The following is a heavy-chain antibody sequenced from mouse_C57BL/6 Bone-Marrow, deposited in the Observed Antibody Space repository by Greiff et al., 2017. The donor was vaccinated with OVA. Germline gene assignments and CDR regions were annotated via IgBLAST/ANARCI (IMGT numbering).Heavy chain of an antibody. V-gene: IGHV1-64*01. CDR3: ARTTLYYYGLDY. Sequence: QVQLQQPGAELVKPGASVKLSCKASGYTFTSYWMHWVKQRPGQGLEWIGMIHPNSGSTNYNEKFKSKATLTVDKSSSTAYMQLSSLTSEDSAVYYCARTTLYYYGLDYWGQGTTLTVSS. J-gene: IGHJ2*01. CDR2: IHPNSGST. D-gene: IGHD1-1*01. CDR1: GYTFTSYW.